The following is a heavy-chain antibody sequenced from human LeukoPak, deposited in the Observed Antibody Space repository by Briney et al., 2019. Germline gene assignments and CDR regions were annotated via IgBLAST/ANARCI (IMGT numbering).Heavy chain of an antibody. D-gene: IGHD1-1*01. CDR2: ISYDGSNK. J-gene: IGHJ4*02. V-gene: IGHV3-30*04. CDR1: GFTFSSYA. Sequence: GRSLRLSCAASGFTFSSYAIHWVRQAPGKGLEWVAVISYDGSNKYYADSVKGRFTISRDNSKNTLYLQMNSLRAEDTAVYYCARGLRTIKIRYFDYWGQGTLVTVSS. CDR3: ARGLRTIKIRYFDY.